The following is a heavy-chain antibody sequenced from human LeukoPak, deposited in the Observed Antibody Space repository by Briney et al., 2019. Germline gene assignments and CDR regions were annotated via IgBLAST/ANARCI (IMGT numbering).Heavy chain of an antibody. J-gene: IGHJ5*02. Sequence: SETLSLTCTVCGGSISIYYWSWIRQPQGKGLEWIGYIYYSGSTNYNPSLKSRVTISVDTSKNQFSLKLSSVTAADTAVYYCARQLVADNWFDPWGQGTLVTVSS. D-gene: IGHD5-12*01. CDR3: ARQLVADNWFDP. CDR1: GGSISIYY. CDR2: IYYSGST. V-gene: IGHV4-59*08.